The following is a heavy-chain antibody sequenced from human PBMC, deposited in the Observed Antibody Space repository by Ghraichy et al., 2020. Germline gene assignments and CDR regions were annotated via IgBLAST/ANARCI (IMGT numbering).Heavy chain of an antibody. Sequence: TLSLPCTVSGGSIGSVGYYWSWIRQHPGKDLEWIGYIYYSGSTYYNPSLKSRVTISVDTSKNQFFLKLSSVIAADTAVYYCARVNVELASVNYWGQGILVTVSS. V-gene: IGHV4-31*03. CDR1: GGSIGSVGYY. CDR3: ARVNVELASVNY. CDR2: IYYSGST. D-gene: IGHD1-7*01. J-gene: IGHJ4*02.